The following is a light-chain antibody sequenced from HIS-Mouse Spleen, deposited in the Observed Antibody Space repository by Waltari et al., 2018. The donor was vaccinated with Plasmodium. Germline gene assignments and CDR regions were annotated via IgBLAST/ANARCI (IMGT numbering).Light chain of an antibody. V-gene: IGKV1-39*01. Sequence: DIQMTQSQYSLSASVGDRVTITCRASQSISSYLNLYQQKPGKAPKLLIYAASSLQSGVPSRFSGSGSGTDFTLTISSLQPEDFATYYCQQNYNTWTFGQGTKVEIK. CDR1: QSISSY. CDR3: QQNYNTWT. CDR2: AAS. J-gene: IGKJ1*01.